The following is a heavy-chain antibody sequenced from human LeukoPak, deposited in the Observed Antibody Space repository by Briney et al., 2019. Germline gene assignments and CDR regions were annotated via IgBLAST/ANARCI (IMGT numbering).Heavy chain of an antibody. CDR2: IWYDGSNK. Sequence: GGSLRLSCVASAFAFSSNWMSWVRQAPGKGLEWVAVIWYDGSNKYYADSVKGRFTISRDNSKNTLYLQMNSLRAEDTAVYYCARAVNYYDSSGYYLAQGDAFDIWGQGTMVTVSS. D-gene: IGHD3-22*01. CDR1: AFAFSSNW. CDR3: ARAVNYYDSSGYYLAQGDAFDI. V-gene: IGHV3-33*08. J-gene: IGHJ3*02.